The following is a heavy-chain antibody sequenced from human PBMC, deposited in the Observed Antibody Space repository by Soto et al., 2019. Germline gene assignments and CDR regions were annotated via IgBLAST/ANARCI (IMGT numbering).Heavy chain of an antibody. D-gene: IGHD1-20*01. CDR2: SYYSGTT. Sequence: SETLSLTCTVSGASISVHSYYWTWIRQPPGKGLEWIGSSYYSGTTYFNPSLKSRATISVDTSKNQFSLRLTSVTAADTAIYYCTGRYNWNDNYFDPLGPGALVTV. CDR3: TGRYNWNDNYFDP. V-gene: IGHV4-39*01. J-gene: IGHJ5*02. CDR1: GASISVHSYY.